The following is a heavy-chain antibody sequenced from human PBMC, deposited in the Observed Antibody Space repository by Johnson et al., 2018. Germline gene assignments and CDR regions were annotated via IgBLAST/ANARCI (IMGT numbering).Heavy chain of an antibody. Sequence: VQLVESGGGLVKPGGSLRLSCAASGFTFSNAWMSWVRQAPGKGLEWVGRIKSKTDGGTTDYAAPVTGRFTTSRDNAKNSLYLQMNSLRAEDTALYHCAKAWYYYDSSGYRAFDIWGQGTMVTGSS. CDR2: IKSKTDGGTT. CDR1: GFTFSNAW. J-gene: IGHJ3*02. D-gene: IGHD3-22*01. V-gene: IGHV3-15*05. CDR3: AKAWYYYDSSGYRAFDI.